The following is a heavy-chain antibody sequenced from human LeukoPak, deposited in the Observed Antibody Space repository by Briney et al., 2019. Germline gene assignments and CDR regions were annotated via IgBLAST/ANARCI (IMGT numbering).Heavy chain of an antibody. CDR1: GFTFNRNA. V-gene: IGHV3-23*01. CDR2: LSGSGITT. D-gene: IGHD3-10*01. Sequence: GGSLRLSCAASGFTFNRNAISWVRQAPGKGLEWVSTLSGSGITTYYADSVKGRFTISRDNSKNTLYLQMNSLRAEDTAVYYCAKDFGTGDYYYAMDVWGQGTTVTVSS. J-gene: IGHJ6*02. CDR3: AKDFGTGDYYYAMDV.